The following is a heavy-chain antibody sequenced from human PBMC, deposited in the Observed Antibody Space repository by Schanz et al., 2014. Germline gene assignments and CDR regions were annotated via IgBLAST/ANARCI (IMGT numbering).Heavy chain of an antibody. CDR1: GFSLDIFA. Sequence: VHLLESGGGLVEPGGSLRLSCATSGFSLDIFAVSWVRQAPGKGLEWVAVIWSDGTNEYYADSVKGRFTISRDNTKNSLFLQLNSLRADDTAVYYCARNRGSGGQNWYFDLWGRGTLVTVSS. CDR3: ARNRGSGGQNWYFDL. V-gene: IGHV3-33*08. CDR2: IWSDGTNE. J-gene: IGHJ2*01. D-gene: IGHD1-26*01.